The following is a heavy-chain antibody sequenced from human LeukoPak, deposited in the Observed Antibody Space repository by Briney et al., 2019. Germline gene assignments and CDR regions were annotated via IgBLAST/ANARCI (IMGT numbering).Heavy chain of an antibody. J-gene: IGHJ5*02. Sequence: ASVTVSCKASGYAFTGYYIHWVRQTPGQGLEWMGWINPNTGGTNYAQKFQDRVTMTRDTSISTAYMELSSLTSDDTAVYSCARQTGTTAKEVNWFDPWGQGTLVTVSS. CDR1: GYAFTGYY. D-gene: IGHD1-1*01. CDR2: INPNTGGT. CDR3: ARQTGTTAKEVNWFDP. V-gene: IGHV1-2*02.